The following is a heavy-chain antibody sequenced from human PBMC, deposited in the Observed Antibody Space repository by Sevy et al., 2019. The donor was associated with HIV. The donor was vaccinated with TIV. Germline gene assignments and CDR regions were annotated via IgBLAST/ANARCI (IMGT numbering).Heavy chain of an antibody. D-gene: IGHD2-2*02. CDR2: VSHSGYT. CDR1: GDSINTYY. Sequence: SETLSLTCTVSGDSINTYYWSWIRQPPGNGLEWIGYVSHSGYTNYNPSLKSRVSMSVDTSTNQFSLKVKSVTAADTAVYYCARLRWDLVVVPGATPGCYFDSWGQGTLVTVSS. CDR3: ARLRWDLVVVPGATPGCYFDS. V-gene: IGHV4-59*08. J-gene: IGHJ4*02.